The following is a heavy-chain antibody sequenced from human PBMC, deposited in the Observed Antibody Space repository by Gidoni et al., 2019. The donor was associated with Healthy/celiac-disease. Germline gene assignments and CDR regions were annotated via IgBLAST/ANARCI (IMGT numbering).Heavy chain of an antibody. CDR1: GGSFSGYY. Sequence: QVQLQQWGAGLLKPSETLSLTCAVYGGSFSGYYWSWIRQPPGKGLAWIGEINHRGSTNYNPSLKSRVTRSVDTSKNQFSLKLSSVTAADTAVYYCARASGRYCSGGSCLWGWFDPWGQGTLVTVSS. CDR3: ARASGRYCSGGSCLWGWFDP. J-gene: IGHJ5*02. V-gene: IGHV4-34*01. D-gene: IGHD2-15*01. CDR2: INHRGST.